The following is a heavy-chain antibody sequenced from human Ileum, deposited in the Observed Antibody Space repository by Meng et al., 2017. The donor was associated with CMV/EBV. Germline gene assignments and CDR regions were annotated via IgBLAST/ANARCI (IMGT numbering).Heavy chain of an antibody. J-gene: IGHJ4*02. CDR3: ARGYCSGATCYPYYFDY. CDR1: SDSISRNY. Sequence: QGQLQGSGPGLVQPSETLSLTCTVSSDSISRNYWNWIRQPAGKGLESIGRIHIGGTTDYNPSLKSRVTMSVDTSKNQLSLKLTSVTAADTAVYYCARGYCSGATCYPYYFDYWGQGTLVTVSS. CDR2: IHIGGTT. V-gene: IGHV4-4*07. D-gene: IGHD2-15*01.